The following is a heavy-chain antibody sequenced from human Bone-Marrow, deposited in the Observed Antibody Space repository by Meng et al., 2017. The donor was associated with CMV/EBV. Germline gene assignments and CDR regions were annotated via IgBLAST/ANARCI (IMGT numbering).Heavy chain of an antibody. CDR3: ARDPSSPNIVVVPNAQSGMDV. J-gene: IGHJ6*02. Sequence: SVKVSCKASGGTFSSYAISWVRQAPGQGLEWMGGIIPIFGTANYAQKFQGRVTITTNDSTSTAYMELSSLRSEDTAVYYCARDPSSPNIVVVPNAQSGMDVWGQGTTVTVSS. V-gene: IGHV1-69*05. CDR2: IIPIFGTA. D-gene: IGHD2-2*01. CDR1: GGTFSSYA.